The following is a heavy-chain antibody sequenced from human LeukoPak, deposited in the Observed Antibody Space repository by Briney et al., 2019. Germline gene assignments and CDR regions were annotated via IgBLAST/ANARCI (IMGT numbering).Heavy chain of an antibody. D-gene: IGHD3-10*01. V-gene: IGHV3-30-3*01. CDR1: GFAFSSYA. CDR2: ISYDGSNK. J-gene: IGHJ3*02. Sequence: SGGSLRLSCAASGFAFSSYAMHWVRQAPGKGLEWVAVISYDGSNKYYADSVKGRFTISRDNSKNTLYLQMNSLRAEDTAVYYCARQTYYGSGSYYNGDAFDIWGQGTTVTVSS. CDR3: ARQTYYGSGSYYNGDAFDI.